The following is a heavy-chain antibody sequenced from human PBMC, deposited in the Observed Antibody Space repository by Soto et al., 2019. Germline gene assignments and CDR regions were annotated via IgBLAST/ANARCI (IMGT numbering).Heavy chain of an antibody. Sequence: EVQLLESGGGLVQPGESLRLSCAASGFTFSSYAMSWVRQAPGKGLEWVSVISGSDDSTYYADSVKGRFTISRDNSKNTLYLQMNRRIAEDTAVYYGAKRSSSSTFDYWGQGTLVTVSS. CDR1: GFTFSSYA. CDR2: ISGSDDST. CDR3: AKRSSSSTFDY. V-gene: IGHV3-23*01. J-gene: IGHJ4*02. D-gene: IGHD6-6*01.